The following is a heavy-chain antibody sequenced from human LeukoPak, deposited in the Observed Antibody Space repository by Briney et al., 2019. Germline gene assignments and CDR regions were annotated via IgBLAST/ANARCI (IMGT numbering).Heavy chain of an antibody. CDR1: GGSISSSNW. V-gene: IGHV4-4*02. Sequence: PSETPSLNCAVSGGSISSSNWWGWVRPPPGKGLGWVGENYHSGSTNYNPSLKSRVTISVDKSKNQFSLKLSSVTAADTAVYYCARARFIAVAGEGALDYWGQGTLVTVSS. CDR2: NYHSGST. D-gene: IGHD6-19*01. CDR3: ARARFIAVAGEGALDY. J-gene: IGHJ4*02.